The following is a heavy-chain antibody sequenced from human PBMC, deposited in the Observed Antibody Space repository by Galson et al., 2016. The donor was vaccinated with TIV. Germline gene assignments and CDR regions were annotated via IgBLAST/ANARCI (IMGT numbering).Heavy chain of an antibody. CDR1: GGTLSNDP. V-gene: IGHV1-69*10. Sequence: SVKVSCKASGGTLSNDPITWVRQAPGQGLEWMGGIIPMAGISDNSQKFQGRVSITADVSTNTVYMELSGLRSEDTAVFYCARLTPCGGDCYYFDRWGQGTLVTVSS. CDR2: IIPMAGIS. CDR3: ARLTPCGGDCYYFDR. J-gene: IGHJ4*02. D-gene: IGHD2-21*02.